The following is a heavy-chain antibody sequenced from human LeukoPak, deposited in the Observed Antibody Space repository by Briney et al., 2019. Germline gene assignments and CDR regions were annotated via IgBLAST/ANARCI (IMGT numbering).Heavy chain of an antibody. CDR1: GFTVSSNY. CDR3: AKAGWQWLAGGLWFDP. J-gene: IGHJ5*02. D-gene: IGHD6-19*01. Sequence: GGSLRLSCAASGFTVSSNYMSWVRQAPGKGLEWVSVIYSGGSTYYADSVKGRFTISRDNSKNTLYLQMNSLRAADTAVYYCAKAGWQWLAGGLWFDPWGQGTLVTVSS. V-gene: IGHV3-66*01. CDR2: IYSGGST.